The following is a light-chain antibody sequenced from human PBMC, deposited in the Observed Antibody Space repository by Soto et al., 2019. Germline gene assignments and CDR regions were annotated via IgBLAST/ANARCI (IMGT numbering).Light chain of an antibody. V-gene: IGLV1-40*01. Sequence: QSVLTQPPSVSGAPGQTITISCTGSSSNIGAGYDVHWYQQLPGRAPKLLIYGNNNRPSGVPDRFSGSKSGTSVSLAITGLRGEDEADYYCSSYTSSSSLYVFGTGTKLTVL. J-gene: IGLJ1*01. CDR1: SSNIGAGYD. CDR2: GNN. CDR3: SSYTSSSSLYV.